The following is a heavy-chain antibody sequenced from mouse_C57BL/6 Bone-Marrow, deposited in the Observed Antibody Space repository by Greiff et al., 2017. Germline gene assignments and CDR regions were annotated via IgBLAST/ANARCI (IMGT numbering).Heavy chain of an antibody. D-gene: IGHD2-13*01. V-gene: IGHV1-64*01. CDR1: GYTFTGYW. J-gene: IGHJ4*01. CDR2: IHPNSGSN. Sequence: QVQLQQPGAELVKPGASVKLSCKASGYTFTGYWMHWVKQRPGKGLEWIGMIHPNSGSNNYNEKFKSTATLTVDKASSTAYMQLSSLTSEDSAVYYCAREGRCDAAMDYWGQGTSVTVSS. CDR3: AREGRCDAAMDY.